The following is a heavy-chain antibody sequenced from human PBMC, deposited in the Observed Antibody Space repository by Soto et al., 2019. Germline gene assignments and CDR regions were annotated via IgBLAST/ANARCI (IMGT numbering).Heavy chain of an antibody. D-gene: IGHD1-1*01. CDR2: ISWNSGTI. CDR3: AIDMLDVEGEPYLQFDY. Sequence: EVQLVESGGGLVQPGRSLRLSCATSGFPFDDYAMHWVRQAPGKGLEWVSSISWNSGTIDSADSVKGRFTISRDNAKNSLYLQMNSLRAEDTALYYCAIDMLDVEGEPYLQFDYRGQGTLVTVSS. CDR1: GFPFDDYA. J-gene: IGHJ4*02. V-gene: IGHV3-9*01.